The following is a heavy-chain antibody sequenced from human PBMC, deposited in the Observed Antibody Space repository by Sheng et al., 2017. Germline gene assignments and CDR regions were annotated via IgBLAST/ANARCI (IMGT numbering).Heavy chain of an antibody. CDR1: GFTFSSYS. CDR2: ISSSSSYI. V-gene: IGHV3-21*01. Sequence: EVQLVESGGGLVKPGGSLRLSCAASGFTFSSYSMNWVRQAPGKGLEWVSSISSSSSYIYYADSVKGRFTISRDNAKNSLYLQMNSLRAEDTAVYYCARDHAHYYGSGSYYPHFDYWGQGTLVTVSS. CDR3: ARDHAHYYGSGSYYPHFDY. J-gene: IGHJ4*02. D-gene: IGHD3-10*01.